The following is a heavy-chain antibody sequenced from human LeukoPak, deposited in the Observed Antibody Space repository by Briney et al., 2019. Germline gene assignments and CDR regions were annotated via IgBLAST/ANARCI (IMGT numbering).Heavy chain of an antibody. D-gene: IGHD3-22*01. CDR2: ISSSGSTI. CDR1: GFIFSDYY. Sequence: PGGSLRLSCAASGFIFSDYYMSWIRQAPGKGLEWVSYISSSGSTIYYADSVKGRFTISRDNAKNSLYLQMNSLRAEDTAVYYCARDSHYYYDSSGYYYYYYGMDVWGQGTTVTVSS. CDR3: ARDSHYYYDSSGYYYYYYGMDV. V-gene: IGHV3-11*01. J-gene: IGHJ6*02.